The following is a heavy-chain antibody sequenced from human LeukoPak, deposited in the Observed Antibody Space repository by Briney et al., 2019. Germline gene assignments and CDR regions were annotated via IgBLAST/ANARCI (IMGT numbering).Heavy chain of an antibody. CDR1: DGSINTYY. CDR3: ARIDYGTDAFDI. V-gene: IGHV4-59*08. D-gene: IGHD1-1*01. Sequence: PSETLSLTFTVSDGSINTYYWSWLRQPPGKGLEWIAYIFYSGSTDYNPSLKSRVTISIDTSKNQFSLKLSSVTAADTAVYYCARIDYGTDAFDIWGQGTMVTVSS. J-gene: IGHJ3*02. CDR2: IFYSGST.